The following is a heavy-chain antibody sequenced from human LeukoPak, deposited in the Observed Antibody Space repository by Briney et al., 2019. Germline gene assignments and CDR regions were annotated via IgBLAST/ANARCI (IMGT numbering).Heavy chain of an antibody. Sequence: PGVSLRLSCAASGFTFSSYAMSWVRQAPGKGLEWVAVMWYDGSNKYYADSVKGRFTISRDNSKNTLYLQMNSLRAEDTAVYYCARDIGATSSAGAFDIWGQGTMVTVS. D-gene: IGHD3-22*01. V-gene: IGHV3-33*08. CDR2: MWYDGSNK. CDR1: GFTFSSYA. CDR3: ARDIGATSSAGAFDI. J-gene: IGHJ3*02.